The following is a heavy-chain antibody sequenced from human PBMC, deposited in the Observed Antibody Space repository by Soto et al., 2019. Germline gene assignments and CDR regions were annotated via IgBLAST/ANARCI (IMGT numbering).Heavy chain of an antibody. V-gene: IGHV4-39*01. CDR2: IYYSGST. J-gene: IGHJ4*02. CDR1: GGSISSSSYY. D-gene: IGHD3-16*01. Sequence: SETLSLTCTVSGGSISSSSYYWGWIRQPPGKGLEWIGSIYYSGSTYYNPSLKSRVTISVDTSKNQFSLKLSSVTAADTAVYYCAIHDYDYIWGSYRGDYWGQGTLVTVSS. CDR3: AIHDYDYIWGSYRGDY.